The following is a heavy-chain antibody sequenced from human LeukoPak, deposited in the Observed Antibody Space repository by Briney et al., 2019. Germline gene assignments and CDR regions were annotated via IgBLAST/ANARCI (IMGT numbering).Heavy chain of an antibody. J-gene: IGHJ4*02. CDR1: GGSFSGYY. Sequence: SETLSLTCAVYGGSFSGYYWSWIRQPPGKGLEWSGEINHSGSTNYNPSLKSRVTISVDTSKNQFSLKLRSVTAADTAVYYCARDVHRTVVTLYDYWGQGTLVTVSS. V-gene: IGHV4-34*01. D-gene: IGHD4-23*01. CDR2: INHSGST. CDR3: ARDVHRTVVTLYDY.